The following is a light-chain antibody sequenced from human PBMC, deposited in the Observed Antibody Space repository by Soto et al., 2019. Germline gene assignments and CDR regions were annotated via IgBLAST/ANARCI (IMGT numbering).Light chain of an antibody. CDR1: QSVSSTY. CDR2: GAS. CDR3: QQYGXSPPFT. V-gene: IGKV3-20*01. Sequence: EVVLTQSPGTLSLSPGERATLSCRASQSVSSTYIAWYQQNPGRAPRLLIYGASSRATGIPDRFSGSGSGTDFTLTISRLEPEYFAVYFCQQYGXSPPFTFGQGTKVDIK. J-gene: IGKJ2*01.